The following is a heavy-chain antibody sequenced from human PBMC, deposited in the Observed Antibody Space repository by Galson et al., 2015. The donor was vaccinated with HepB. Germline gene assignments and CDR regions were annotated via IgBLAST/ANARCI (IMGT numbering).Heavy chain of an antibody. CDR3: ASSSLGRITGTTGGGMDV. D-gene: IGHD1-20*01. V-gene: IGHV1-69*04. J-gene: IGHJ6*02. Sequence: SVKVSCKASGGTFSSYAISWVRQAPGQGLEWMGRIIPILGIANYAQKFQGRVTITADKSTSTAYMELSSLRSEDTAVYYCASSSLGRITGTTGGGMDVWGQGTTVTVSS. CDR2: IIPILGIA. CDR1: GGTFSSYA.